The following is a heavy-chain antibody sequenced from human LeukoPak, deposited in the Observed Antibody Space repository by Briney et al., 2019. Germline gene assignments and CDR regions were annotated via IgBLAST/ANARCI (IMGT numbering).Heavy chain of an antibody. CDR3: ARFISLGA. J-gene: IGHJ5*02. Sequence: GGSLRLSCAASGFTFSRYWMSWVRQAPGKGLEWVANIKKDGSEKNYVDSVKGRFTISRDNAKNSLYLQMDSLRAEDTAVYYCARFISLGAWGQGTLVTVSS. CDR2: IKKDGSEK. V-gene: IGHV3-7*01. D-gene: IGHD3-16*01. CDR1: GFTFSRYW.